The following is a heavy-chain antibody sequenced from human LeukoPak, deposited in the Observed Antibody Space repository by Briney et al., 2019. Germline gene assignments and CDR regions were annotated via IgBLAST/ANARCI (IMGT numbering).Heavy chain of an antibody. CDR1: GFTFSSYA. Sequence: GGSLRLSCAASGFTFSSYAMSWVRQAPGKGLEWVSAISGSGGSTYYADSVKGRFTISRDSSKNTLYLQMTSLRAEDTAVYYCAKPLYSGKARNFFDYWGQGTLVTVSS. CDR2: ISGSGGST. CDR3: AKPLYSGKARNFFDY. D-gene: IGHD4-23*01. J-gene: IGHJ4*02. V-gene: IGHV3-23*01.